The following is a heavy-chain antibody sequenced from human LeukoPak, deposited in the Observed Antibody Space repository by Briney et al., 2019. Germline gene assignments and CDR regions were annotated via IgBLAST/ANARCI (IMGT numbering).Heavy chain of an antibody. V-gene: IGHV4-59*01. Sequence: SETLSLTCTVSGGSISTYYWSWLRQSPGKGLEWIGHIFYIGSTNYNPSLTSRVTIPVDRSKNQFSLKLRSVTAADTAVYYCARSYGDYADLWRYYFDYWGHGTLVTVSS. D-gene: IGHD4-17*01. J-gene: IGHJ4*01. CDR1: GGSISTYY. CDR3: ARSYGDYADLWRYYFDY. CDR2: IFYIGST.